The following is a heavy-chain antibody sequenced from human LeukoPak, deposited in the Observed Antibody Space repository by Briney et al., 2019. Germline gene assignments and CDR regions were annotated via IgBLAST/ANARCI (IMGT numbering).Heavy chain of an antibody. CDR3: ARGSLRGDPDY. Sequence: PSETLSLTCTVSGGSISSYYWSWIRQPPGKGLEWIGYIYYSGSTNYNPSHKSRVTISVDTSKNQFSLKLSSVTAADTAVYYCARGSLRGDPDYWGQGTLVTVSS. CDR2: IYYSGST. V-gene: IGHV4-59*01. J-gene: IGHJ4*02. D-gene: IGHD3-10*01. CDR1: GGSISSYY.